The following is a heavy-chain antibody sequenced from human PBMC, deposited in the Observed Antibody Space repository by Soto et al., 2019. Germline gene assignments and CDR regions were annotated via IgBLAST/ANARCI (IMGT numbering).Heavy chain of an antibody. CDR1: GYNFAGYW. V-gene: IGHV5-51*01. CDR3: ARGGVSTRTFDY. D-gene: IGHD3-3*01. J-gene: IGHJ4*02. CDR2: IYPSDSDT. Sequence: PGESLKISCKGSGYNFAGYWIAWVRQVPGKGLELMGIIYPSDSDTRYRPSFQGQVTISDDKSISSAYLQWSSLRASDTAMYYCARGGVSTRTFDYWGQGTPVTVSS.